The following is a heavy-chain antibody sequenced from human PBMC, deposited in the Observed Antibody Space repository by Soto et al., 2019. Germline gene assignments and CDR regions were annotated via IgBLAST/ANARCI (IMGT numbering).Heavy chain of an antibody. J-gene: IGHJ3*02. D-gene: IGHD2-21*01. CDR2: VYYSGST. V-gene: IGHV4-39*01. CDR1: GDSIITTDYY. CDR3: ARQTCCVGGRCFLRKSSFDI. Sequence: QLQLQESGPGLVKPSETLSLTCTVSGDSIITTDYYWGWIRQPPGEEPEWIGTVYYSGSTYYNPSLRGRVTLSVDTSQNQFSLSLTSVTAADTAVYYCARQTCCVGGRCFLRKSSFDIWGQGTMVTVS.